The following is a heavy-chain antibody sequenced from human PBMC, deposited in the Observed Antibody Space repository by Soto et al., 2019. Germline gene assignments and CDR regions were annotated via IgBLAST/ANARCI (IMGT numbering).Heavy chain of an antibody. J-gene: IGHJ5*02. CDR2: IYHTGNT. CDR1: GGSISNSRYY. Sequence: PSETLSLTCTVSGGSISNSRYYWAWIRQPPGKGLGWIGSIYHTGNTYYNPSLRSRVTISVDTSKNQFSLKLTSVTAADTAVYYCARDYYDSSDYTTNWFDPWGQGTLVT. D-gene: IGHD3-22*01. V-gene: IGHV4-39*01. CDR3: ARDYYDSSDYTTNWFDP.